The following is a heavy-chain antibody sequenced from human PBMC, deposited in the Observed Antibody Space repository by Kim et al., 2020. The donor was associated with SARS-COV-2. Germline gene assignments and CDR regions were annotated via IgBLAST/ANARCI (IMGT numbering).Heavy chain of an antibody. D-gene: IGHD1-1*01. CDR3: AKPLRDRGTNYYYTMDV. CDR2: ISGSGDTT. CDR1: GFTFGTYS. V-gene: IGHV3-23*01. Sequence: GGSLRLSCAASGFTFGTYSMRWVRQAPGKWLEWVSSISGSGDTTYYADSVRGRFTIFRDNSKGTLHLQMNSLRAEDTAIYYCAKPLRDRGTNYYYTMDVWGQGTTVTVSS. J-gene: IGHJ6*02.